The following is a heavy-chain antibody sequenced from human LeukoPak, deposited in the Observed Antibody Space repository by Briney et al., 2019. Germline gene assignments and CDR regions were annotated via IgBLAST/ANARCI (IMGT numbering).Heavy chain of an antibody. J-gene: IGHJ4*02. V-gene: IGHV3-33*06. Sequence: GRSLRLSCAASGFTFSSYGMHWVRQAPGKGLEWVAVIWYDGSNKYYADSVKGRFTISRDNSKNTLYLQMNSLRAEDTAVYYCAKGDSSSWYGLDFDYWGQGTLVTVSS. CDR3: AKGDSSSWYGLDFDY. D-gene: IGHD6-13*01. CDR2: IWYDGSNK. CDR1: GFTFSSYG.